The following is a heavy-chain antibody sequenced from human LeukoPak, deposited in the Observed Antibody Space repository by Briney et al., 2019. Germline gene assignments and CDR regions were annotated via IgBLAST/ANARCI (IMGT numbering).Heavy chain of an antibody. CDR3: TRHQMYYYYYYMDV. J-gene: IGHJ6*03. D-gene: IGHD2-2*01. V-gene: IGHV3-15*01. Sequence: AGGSLRLSCAASGFTFSNAWMSWVRQAPGKGLEWVGRIKSKTDGGTTDYAAPVKGRFTISRDDSKNTLYLQMNSLKTEDTAVYYCTRHQMYYYYYYMDVWGKGTTVTVSS. CDR2: IKSKTDGGTT. CDR1: GFTFSNAW.